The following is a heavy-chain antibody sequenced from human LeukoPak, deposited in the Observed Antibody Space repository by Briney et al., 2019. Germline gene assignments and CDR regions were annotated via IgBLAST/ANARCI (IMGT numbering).Heavy chain of an antibody. D-gene: IGHD3-22*01. J-gene: IGHJ4*02. Sequence: SETLSLTCTVSGGSISSSSYYWGWIRQPPGKGLEWIGSIYYSGSTYYNPSLKSRVTISVDTSKSQFSLKLSSVTAADTAVYYCAVQLWPRYYYDSSGYYRKSQSGDYWGQGTLVTVSS. CDR3: AVQLWPRYYYDSSGYYRKSQSGDY. CDR1: GGSISSSSYY. CDR2: IYYSGST. V-gene: IGHV4-39*07.